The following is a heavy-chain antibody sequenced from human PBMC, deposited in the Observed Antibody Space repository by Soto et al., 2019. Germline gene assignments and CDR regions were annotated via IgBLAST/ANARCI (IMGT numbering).Heavy chain of an antibody. CDR2: IDWDDDK. V-gene: IGHV2-70*01. J-gene: IGHJ6*02. CDR1: GFSLSTSGMC. D-gene: IGHD3-10*01. CDR3: ARIVWFGELHYRLAV. Sequence: SGPTLVNPTQTLTLTCTFSGFSLSTSGMCVSWIRQPPGKALEWLALIDWDDDKYYSTSLKTRLTISKDTSKNQVVLTMTNMDPVDTATYYCARIVWFGELHYRLAVWGQGTTVTVSS.